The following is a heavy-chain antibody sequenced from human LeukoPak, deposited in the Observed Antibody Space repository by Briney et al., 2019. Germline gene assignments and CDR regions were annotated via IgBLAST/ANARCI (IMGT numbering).Heavy chain of an antibody. V-gene: IGHV3-72*01. J-gene: IGHJ4*02. CDR3: TRASISSTPYYFDY. Sequence: GRPLRLSCAASGFTFSDHYMDWVRQAPGKGLEWVCRIRNKANSYTTEYAASVKGRFTVSRDDSKNSLFLQMLSLKTEDTAMYYCTRASISSTPYYFDYWGQGALVTVSS. CDR1: GFTFSDHY. D-gene: IGHD5-12*01. CDR2: IRNKANSYTT.